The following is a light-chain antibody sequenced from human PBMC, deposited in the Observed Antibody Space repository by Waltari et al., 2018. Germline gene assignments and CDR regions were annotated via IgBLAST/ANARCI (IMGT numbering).Light chain of an antibody. J-gene: IGLJ3*02. CDR3: QALGTGAWV. Sequence: SYDLTQPPSVSVSPGQTPTITCSGDILRNKYASWYQQKPGQSHLLVIYQDTKRPSEIPERFSSSKSANAATLTITGTQAMDEADYYCQALGTGAWVFGGGTKLTVL. CDR2: QDT. CDR1: ILRNKY. V-gene: IGLV3-1*01.